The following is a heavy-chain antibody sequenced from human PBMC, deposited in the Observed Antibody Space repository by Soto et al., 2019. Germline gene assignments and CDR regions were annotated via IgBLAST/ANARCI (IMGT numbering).Heavy chain of an antibody. CDR3: ARPEYSSSSGWFDP. Sequence: PETLCLTCAVYGGSFSGYYWSWIRQPPGKGLEWIGEINHSGSTNYNPSLKSRVTISVDTSKNQFSLKLSSVTAADTAVYYCARPEYSSSSGWFDPLGQGTLVTV. J-gene: IGHJ5*02. CDR1: GGSFSGYY. D-gene: IGHD6-6*01. V-gene: IGHV4-34*01. CDR2: INHSGST.